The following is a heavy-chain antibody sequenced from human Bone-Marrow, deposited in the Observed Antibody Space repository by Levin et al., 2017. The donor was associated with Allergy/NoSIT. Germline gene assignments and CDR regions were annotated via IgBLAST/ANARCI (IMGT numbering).Heavy chain of an antibody. V-gene: IGHV3-30-3*01. D-gene: IGHD5-18*01. CDR2: ISYDGSNK. CDR1: GFTFSSYA. J-gene: IGHJ6*02. CDR3: ARDRGIQLWSSYYDYGMDV. Sequence: PGGSLRLSCAASGFTFSSYAMHWVRQAPGKGLEWVAVISYDGSNKYYADSVKGRFTISRDNSKNTLYLQMNSLRAEDTAVYYCARDRGIQLWSSYYDYGMDVWGQGTTVTVSS.